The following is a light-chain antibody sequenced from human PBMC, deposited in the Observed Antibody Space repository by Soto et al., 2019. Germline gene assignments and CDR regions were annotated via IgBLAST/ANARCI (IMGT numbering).Light chain of an antibody. Sequence: EMVLTQSPGTLSLSPGERATLSCRASQSVSSSYLAWYQQKPGQAPRLLIYGASDRATGTPDRFSGSGSGTDFTLTISSLEPEDSAVYYCQQLDDSVTFGQGTRLEIK. V-gene: IGKV3-20*01. CDR2: GAS. J-gene: IGKJ5*01. CDR3: QQLDDSVT. CDR1: QSVSSSY.